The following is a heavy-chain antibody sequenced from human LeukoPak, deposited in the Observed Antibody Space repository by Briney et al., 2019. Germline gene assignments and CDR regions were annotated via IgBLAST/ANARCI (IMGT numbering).Heavy chain of an antibody. D-gene: IGHD3-10*01. Sequence: GASVKVSCKASGFTFTSSATQWVRQARGQRLEWIGWIVVGSGNTNYAQKFQERVTITRDMSTSTAYMELSSLRSEDTAVYYCAASRDYYGSDPEFDYWGQGTLVTVSS. CDR3: AASRDYYGSDPEFDY. CDR1: GFTFTSSA. J-gene: IGHJ4*02. V-gene: IGHV1-58*02. CDR2: IVVGSGNT.